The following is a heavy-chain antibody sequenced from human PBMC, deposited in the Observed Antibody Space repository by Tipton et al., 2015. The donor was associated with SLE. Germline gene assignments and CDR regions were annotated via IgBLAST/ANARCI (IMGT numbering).Heavy chain of an antibody. CDR2: VYFDGST. D-gene: IGHD6-13*01. Sequence: LRLSCVASGFRFSSYWIHWVRQAPGKGLEWIGYVYFDGSTNYNPSLKSRVTMSLDTSKNQFSLKLNSVTAADTAVYYCARGPYGAAASYDYWGQGTLVTVSS. CDR3: ARGPYGAAASYDY. V-gene: IGHV4-59*01. CDR1: GFRFSSYW. J-gene: IGHJ4*02.